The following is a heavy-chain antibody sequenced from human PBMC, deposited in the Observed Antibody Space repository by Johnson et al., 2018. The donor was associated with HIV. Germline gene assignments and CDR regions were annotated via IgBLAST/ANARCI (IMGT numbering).Heavy chain of an antibody. D-gene: IGHD5-24*01. Sequence: QVLLVESGGGVVQPGTSLRLSCAASGFTFSSYGMHWVRQAPGKGLEWVAVVSYDGSNKYYADSVKGRFTISRDNSKNTLYLQMNSLRAEDTAVYYCAKDHPQMATIVGAFDIWGQGTMVTVSS. J-gene: IGHJ3*02. CDR3: AKDHPQMATIVGAFDI. V-gene: IGHV3-30*18. CDR1: GFTFSSYG. CDR2: VSYDGSNK.